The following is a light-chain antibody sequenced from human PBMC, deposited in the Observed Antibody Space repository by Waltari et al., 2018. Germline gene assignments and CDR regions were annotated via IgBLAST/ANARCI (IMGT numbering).Light chain of an antibody. V-gene: IGKV1-33*01. CDR1: QDINNY. Sequence: DSDMTQSPSSLSASVGDRVTFTCQASQDINNYLNWYHQKPGKAPKFLIYDASKLETGVPSRFSGSGSGTTFTFTISYLEPEDVGTYYCQQYDSLPVTFGGGTKVEI. CDR3: QQYDSLPVT. J-gene: IGKJ4*01. CDR2: DAS.